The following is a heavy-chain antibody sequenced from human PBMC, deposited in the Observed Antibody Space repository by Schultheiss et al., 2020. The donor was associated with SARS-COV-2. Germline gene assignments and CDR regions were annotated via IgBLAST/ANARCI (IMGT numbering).Heavy chain of an antibody. CDR3: ARASNDFWSGYYYYYYYYMDV. D-gene: IGHD3-3*01. CDR1: GGSFSGYY. Sequence: SETLSLTCAVYGGSFSGYYWSWIRQPPGKGLEWIGEINHSGSTNYNPSLKSRVTISVDTSKNQFSLKLSSVTAADTAVYYCARASNDFWSGYYYYYYYYMDVWGKGTTVTVSS. J-gene: IGHJ6*03. V-gene: IGHV4-34*01. CDR2: INHSGST.